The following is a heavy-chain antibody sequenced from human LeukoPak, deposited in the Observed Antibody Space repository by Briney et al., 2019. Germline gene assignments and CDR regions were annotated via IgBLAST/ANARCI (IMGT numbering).Heavy chain of an antibody. V-gene: IGHV1-18*01. CDR2: ISAYNGNT. CDR1: GYTFTSYG. CDR3: ARDRRILEWLIGNPGFDP. D-gene: IGHD3-3*01. J-gene: IGHJ5*02. Sequence: GASVKVSCKASGYTFTSYGISWVRQAPGQGLEWMGWISAYNGNTNYAQKLQGRVTMTTDTSTSTAYMELRSLRSDDTAVYYCARDRRILEWLIGNPGFDPWGQGTLVTVSS.